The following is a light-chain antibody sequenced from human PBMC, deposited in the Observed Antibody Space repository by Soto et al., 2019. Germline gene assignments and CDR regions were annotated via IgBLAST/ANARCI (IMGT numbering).Light chain of an antibody. CDR3: QKYNRAPPT. CDR1: QDISNF. J-gene: IGKJ1*01. V-gene: IGKV1-27*01. Sequence: DIQMTQSPSSLSASVGDRVIITCRASQDISNFLAWYQQRPGQVPKLLIYGATTLQSGVPSRFSGSGSGTDFTLTISSLQPEDFATYYCQKYNRAPPTFGQGTKVEI. CDR2: GAT.